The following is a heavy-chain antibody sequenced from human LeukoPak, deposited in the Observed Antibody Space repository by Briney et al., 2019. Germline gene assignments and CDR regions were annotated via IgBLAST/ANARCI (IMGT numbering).Heavy chain of an antibody. D-gene: IGHD6-13*01. V-gene: IGHV3-74*01. CDR1: GFTFSDYW. J-gene: IGHJ6*02. CDR2: INTDGSIT. CDR3: ARDPSSSWYWSYYGMDV. Sequence: QPGGSLRLSCAASGFTFSDYWIHWVRHAPGKGLVWVSRINTDGSITNYADSVKGRFSISRDNAKNTLYLQMSSLRAEDTAVYYCARDPSSSWYWSYYGMDVWGQGTTVTVSS.